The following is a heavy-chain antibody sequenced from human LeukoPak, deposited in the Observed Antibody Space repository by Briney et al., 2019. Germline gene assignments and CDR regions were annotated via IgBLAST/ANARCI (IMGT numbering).Heavy chain of an antibody. CDR1: GGSISSSNW. J-gene: IGHJ4*02. V-gene: IGHV4-4*02. Sequence: SGTLSLTCAVSGGSISSSNWWSWVRQPPGKGLEWIGEIYHSGSTNYNPSLKSRVTISVDKSKNQFSLKLSSVTAADTAVYYCARASKDILTGYLDYWGQGTLVTVSS. CDR2: IYHSGST. D-gene: IGHD3-9*01. CDR3: ARASKDILTGYLDY.